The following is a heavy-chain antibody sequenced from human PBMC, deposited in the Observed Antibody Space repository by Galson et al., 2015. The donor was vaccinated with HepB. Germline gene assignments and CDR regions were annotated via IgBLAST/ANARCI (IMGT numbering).Heavy chain of an antibody. V-gene: IGHV4-59*01. CDR1: GDSIRSSY. Sequence: ETLSLTCVVSGDSIRSSYWAWIRQPPGKGLEWLGYVENTGGATYGPSVKSRVAFSLDAAKNQFSLRLRSVTAADTALYFCARSSGGSRNWYFDLWGRGSLVTVSS. CDR3: ARSSGGSRNWYFDL. D-gene: IGHD2-15*01. CDR2: VENTGGA. J-gene: IGHJ2*01.